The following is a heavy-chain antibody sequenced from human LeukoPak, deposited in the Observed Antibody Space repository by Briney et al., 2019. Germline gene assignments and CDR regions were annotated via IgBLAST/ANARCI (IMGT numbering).Heavy chain of an antibody. CDR2: ISWDGGST. J-gene: IGHJ3*02. D-gene: IGHD3-22*01. V-gene: IGHV3-43D*03. CDR1: GFTFDDYA. Sequence: GGSLRLSCAASGFTFDDYAMHWVRHAPGKGLEWVSLISWDGGSTYYAGSVKGRFTVSRDNSKNSLYLQMNSLRAEDTAVYYCARADSPSAFDIWGQGTMVTVSS. CDR3: ARADSPSAFDI.